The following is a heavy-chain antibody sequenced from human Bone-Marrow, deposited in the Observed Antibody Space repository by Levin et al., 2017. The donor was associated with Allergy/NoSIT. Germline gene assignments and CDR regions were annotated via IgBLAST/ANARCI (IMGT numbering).Heavy chain of an antibody. Sequence: GGSLRLSCAASGFTFSSYGMHWVRQAPGKGLEWVAVISYDGSNKYYADSVKGRFTISRDNSKNTLYLQMNSLRAEDTAVYYCAKGGERYRSYWYFDLWGRGTLVTVSS. J-gene: IGHJ2*01. CDR2: ISYDGSNK. V-gene: IGHV3-30*18. D-gene: IGHD2-2*02. CDR1: GFTFSSYG. CDR3: AKGGERYRSYWYFDL.